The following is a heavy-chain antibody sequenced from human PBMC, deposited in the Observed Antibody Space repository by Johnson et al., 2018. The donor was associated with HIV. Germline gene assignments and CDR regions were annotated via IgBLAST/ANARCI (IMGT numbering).Heavy chain of an antibody. J-gene: IGHJ3*02. CDR1: GFTFSSYG. Sequence: QVQLVESGGGVVQPGRSLRLSCAASGFTFSSYGMHWVRQAPGKGLEWVAFIRYDGSNKYYADSVKGRFTISRDNSKNTVFLQMNSLRAEDTAVYYCAKDRGVVTPRAFDIWGQGTMVTVSS. V-gene: IGHV3-33*03. CDR2: IRYDGSNK. CDR3: AKDRGVVTPRAFDI. D-gene: IGHD4-23*01.